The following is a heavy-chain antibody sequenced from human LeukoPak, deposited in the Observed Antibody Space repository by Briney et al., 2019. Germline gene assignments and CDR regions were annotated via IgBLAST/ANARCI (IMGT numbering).Heavy chain of an antibody. J-gene: IGHJ5*02. D-gene: IGHD4-17*01. CDR1: GFTFSSYA. Sequence: GGSLRLSCAASGFTFSSYAMSWVRQAPGKGLEWVSAISGSGGSTYYADSVKGLFTISRDNSKNTLYLQMNSPRAEDTAVYYCAKDPNDYGDYVQGDWFDPWGQGTLVTASS. CDR3: AKDPNDYGDYVQGDWFDP. V-gene: IGHV3-23*01. CDR2: ISGSGGST.